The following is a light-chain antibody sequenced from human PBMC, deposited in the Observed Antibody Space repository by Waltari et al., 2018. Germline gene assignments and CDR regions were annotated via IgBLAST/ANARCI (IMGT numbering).Light chain of an antibody. V-gene: IGLV3-21*03. CDR1: NIGGKN. CDR3: QVWDGSSDHYV. Sequence: SYVLAQPASVSVAPGKTARITCEGPNIGGKNVHWYQLRPGQAPVLVVHDDSDRPSGIPERFSGSNSGNTATLIISGVEAGDEADYFCQVWDGSSDHYVFGTGTAVTV. CDR2: DDS. J-gene: IGLJ1*01.